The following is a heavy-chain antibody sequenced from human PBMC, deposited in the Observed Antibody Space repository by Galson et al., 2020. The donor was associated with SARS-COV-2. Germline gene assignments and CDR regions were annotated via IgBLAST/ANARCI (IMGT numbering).Heavy chain of an antibody. D-gene: IGHD3-22*01. J-gene: IGHJ6*02. CDR2: IWYDGSNK. Sequence: SLKISCAASGFTFSSYGMHWVRQAPGKGLEWVAVIWYDGSNKYYADSVKGRFTISRDNSKNTLYLQMNSLRAEDTAVYYCARDRHYYDSSGYYPPYYYYGMDVWGQGTTVTVSS. CDR3: ARDRHYYDSSGYYPPYYYYGMDV. CDR1: GFTFSSYG. V-gene: IGHV3-33*01.